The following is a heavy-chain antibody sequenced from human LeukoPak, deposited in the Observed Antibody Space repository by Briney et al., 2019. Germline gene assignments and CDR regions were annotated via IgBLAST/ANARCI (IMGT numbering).Heavy chain of an antibody. CDR2: IRYDGSNK. CDR3: AKAGSGYYPTADY. V-gene: IGHV3-30*02. Sequence: GGSLRLSCAASGFTFDDYGMHWVRQAPGKGLEWVAFIRYDGSNKYYADSVKGRFTISRDNSKNTLYLQMNSLRAEDTAVYYCAKAGSGYYPTADYWGQGTLVTVSS. CDR1: GFTFDDYG. D-gene: IGHD3-3*01. J-gene: IGHJ4*02.